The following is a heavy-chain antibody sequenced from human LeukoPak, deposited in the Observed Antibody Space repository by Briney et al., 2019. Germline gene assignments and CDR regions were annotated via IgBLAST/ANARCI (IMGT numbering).Heavy chain of an antibody. CDR2: IHPNSGDT. D-gene: IGHD5-12*01. Sequence: GASVKVSCKASGYTFTDYYMHWVRQAPGQGLEWIGWIHPNSGDTNYAQKYQGRVTMTRDTSISTAYMELSSLRSDDTAVYYCARRGGTGYDPDLDYWGQGTPVTVSS. V-gene: IGHV1-2*02. J-gene: IGHJ4*02. CDR1: GYTFTDYY. CDR3: ARRGGTGYDPDLDY.